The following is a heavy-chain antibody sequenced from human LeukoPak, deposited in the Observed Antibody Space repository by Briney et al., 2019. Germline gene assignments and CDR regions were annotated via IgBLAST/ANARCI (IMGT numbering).Heavy chain of an antibody. CDR2: INPSGGST. CDR3: ASWFGELVDY. CDR1: GYTFTSYY. J-gene: IGHJ4*02. Sequence: ASVKVSCKASGYTFTSYYMHWVRQAPGQGLEWMGIINPSGGSTSYAQKFQGRVTMTRDTSTSTVYMELSRLRSDDTAVYYCASWFGELVDYWGQGTLVTVSS. D-gene: IGHD3-10*01. V-gene: IGHV1-46*01.